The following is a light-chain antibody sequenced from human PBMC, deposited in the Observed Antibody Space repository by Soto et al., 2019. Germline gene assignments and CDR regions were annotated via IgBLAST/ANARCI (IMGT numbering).Light chain of an antibody. V-gene: IGLV2-14*01. CDR2: EVS. CDR3: SSYTSSSTLV. Sequence: QAVLTQPASVSGSAGQSITISCTGTSSDVGGYKYVSWYQQHPAKAPKLMIFEVSNRPSGISNRFSGSKSGNTASLTISGLQAEDEADYYCSSYTSSSTLVFGGGTKVTVL. J-gene: IGLJ2*01. CDR1: SSDVGGYKY.